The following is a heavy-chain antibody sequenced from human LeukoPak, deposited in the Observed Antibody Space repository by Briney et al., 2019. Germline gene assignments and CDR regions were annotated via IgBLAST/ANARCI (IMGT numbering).Heavy chain of an antibody. J-gene: IGHJ4*02. CDR2: ISGSGGST. D-gene: IGHD3-3*01. V-gene: IGHV3-23*01. CDR3: AKRRYYDFWSGYPDFDY. CDR1: GFPFSSFP. Sequence: GGPLSPSCEAPGFPFSSFPMSWVRQPPGKGLEWAQLISGSGGSTYYADSVKGRFTISRDNSKNTLYLQMNSLRAEDTAVYYCAKRRYYDFWSGYPDFDYWGQGTLVTVSS.